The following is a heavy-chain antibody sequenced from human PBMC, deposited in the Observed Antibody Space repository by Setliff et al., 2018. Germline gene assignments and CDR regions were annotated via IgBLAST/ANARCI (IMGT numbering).Heavy chain of an antibody. CDR3: VRDLHWGFDS. CDR2: IKKDGSIK. D-gene: IGHD7-27*01. Sequence: PGGSLRLSCAASGFTFRSYWMSWVRQAPGKGLEWVANIKKDGSIKYYLDSVRGRFTISRDNVKNSLFLQMNSLRAEDTAVYYCVRDLHWGFDSWGQGTQVTVSS. V-gene: IGHV3-7*01. CDR1: GFTFRSYW. J-gene: IGHJ4*02.